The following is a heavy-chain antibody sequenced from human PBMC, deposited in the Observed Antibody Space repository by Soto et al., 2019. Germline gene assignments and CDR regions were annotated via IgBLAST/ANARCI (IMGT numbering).Heavy chain of an antibody. CDR2: ITPFNGDV. V-gene: IGHV1-45*02. J-gene: IGHJ4*02. CDR3: ATGGAGPAPITWELPDY. Sequence: QLQLVQSGAEVKKTGSSVKVSCKASGYTFPQHYLHWVRQAPGQALEWMGWITPFNGDVNYAQKFQERVTITRDRSLNTAYMEMSSLKSEDTAMYYCATGGAGPAPITWELPDYWGQGTLVTVST. CDR1: GYTFPQHY. D-gene: IGHD1-26*01.